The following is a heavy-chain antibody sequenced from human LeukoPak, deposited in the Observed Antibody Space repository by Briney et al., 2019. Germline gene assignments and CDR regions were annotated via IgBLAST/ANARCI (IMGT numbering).Heavy chain of an antibody. V-gene: IGHV3-11*01. CDR3: ARSYDFWSGYYPYYYYGMDV. Sequence: GGSLRLSCAASGFTVSNNYMSWVRQAPGKGLEWVSYISSSGSTIYYADSVKGRFTISRDNAKNSLYLQMNSLRAEDTAVYYCARSYDFWSGYYPYYYYGMDVWGQGTTVTVSS. J-gene: IGHJ6*02. D-gene: IGHD3-3*01. CDR1: GFTVSNNY. CDR2: ISSSGSTI.